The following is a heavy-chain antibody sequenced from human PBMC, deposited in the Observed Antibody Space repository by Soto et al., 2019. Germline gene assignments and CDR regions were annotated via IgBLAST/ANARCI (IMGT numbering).Heavy chain of an antibody. CDR2: ISSSGSTI. J-gene: IGHJ6*02. CDR3: AGGYYAILNGYYGMDV. Sequence: GGSLRLSCAASGFTFSDYYMSWIRQAPGKGLEWVSYISSSGSTIYYADSVKGRFTISRDNAKNSLYLQMNSLRAEDTAVYYCAGGYYAILNGYYGMDVWGQGTTVTVSS. CDR1: GFTFSDYY. V-gene: IGHV3-11*01. D-gene: IGHD3-9*01.